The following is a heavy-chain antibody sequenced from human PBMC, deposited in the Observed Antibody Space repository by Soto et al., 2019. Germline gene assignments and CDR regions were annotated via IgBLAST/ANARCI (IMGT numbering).Heavy chain of an antibody. D-gene: IGHD6-19*01. V-gene: IGHV3-30*18. CDR3: ANGRFRIAVAAPFAY. Sequence: QVQLVESGGGVVQPGRSLRLSCAASGFTFSSYGMHWVRQAPGKGLEWVAVISNDGSNKYYADSVKGRFTISRDNSKNTLYLQMTSLRAEDTAVYYCANGRFRIAVAAPFAYWGQGTLVTVSS. CDR2: ISNDGSNK. CDR1: GFTFSSYG. J-gene: IGHJ4*02.